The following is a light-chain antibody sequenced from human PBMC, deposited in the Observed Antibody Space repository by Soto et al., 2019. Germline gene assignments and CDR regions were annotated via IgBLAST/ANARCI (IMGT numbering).Light chain of an antibody. V-gene: IGKV1-5*03. CDR1: QSISSW. J-gene: IGKJ1*01. Sequence: DIQITQSPSTLSASVGDRVTITCLSSQSISSWLAWYQQKPGKAPKLLIYKASSLESGVPSRFSGSGSGTEFTLTISSLQPDDFATYYCQQYNSYSRTFGQGTKVDIX. CDR3: QQYNSYSRT. CDR2: KAS.